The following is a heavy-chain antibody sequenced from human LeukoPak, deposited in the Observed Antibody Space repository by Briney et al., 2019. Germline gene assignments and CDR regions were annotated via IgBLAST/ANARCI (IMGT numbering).Heavy chain of an antibody. V-gene: IGHV4-39*01. CDR1: GGSISSSSYY. Sequence: SETLSLTCTVSGGSISSSSYYWGWIRQPPGKGLEWIGSIYYSGSTYYNPSLKSQVTISVDTSKNQFSLKLSSVTAADTAVYYCARREWSSRTRSHFDYWGQGALVTVSS. CDR3: ARREWSSRTRSHFDY. CDR2: IYYSGST. J-gene: IGHJ4*02. D-gene: IGHD6-19*01.